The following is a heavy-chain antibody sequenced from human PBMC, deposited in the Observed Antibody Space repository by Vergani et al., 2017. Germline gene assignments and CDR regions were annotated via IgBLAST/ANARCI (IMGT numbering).Heavy chain of an antibody. V-gene: IGHV3-23*01. Sequence: EVQLLESGGGLVQPGGSLRLSCAASGFTFSSYAMSWVRQAPGKGLEWVSAVSGSGGSTYYADSVKGRFTISRDNSKNTLDLQMNSLRAEDTAVYYCAKTGYSSSWLFDYWGQGTLVTVSS. D-gene: IGHD6-13*01. J-gene: IGHJ4*02. CDR1: GFTFSSYA. CDR3: AKTGYSSSWLFDY. CDR2: VSGSGGST.